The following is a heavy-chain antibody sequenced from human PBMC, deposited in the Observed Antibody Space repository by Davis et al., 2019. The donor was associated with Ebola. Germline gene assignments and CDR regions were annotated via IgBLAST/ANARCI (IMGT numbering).Heavy chain of an antibody. CDR3: ARAHDILTGYRGWFDP. CDR2: INPSGGST. CDR1: GYTFTGYY. Sequence: AASVKVSCKASGYTFTGYYMHWVRQAPGQGLEWMGIINPSGGSTSYAQKFQGRVTMTRDTSTSTVYMELSSLRSEDTAVYYCARAHDILTGYRGWFDPWGQGTLVTVSS. J-gene: IGHJ5*02. V-gene: IGHV1-46*01. D-gene: IGHD3-9*01.